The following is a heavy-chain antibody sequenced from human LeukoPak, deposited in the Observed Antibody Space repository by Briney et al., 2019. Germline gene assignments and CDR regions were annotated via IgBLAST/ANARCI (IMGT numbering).Heavy chain of an antibody. J-gene: IGHJ3*02. CDR3: ARHSGRYYDPDAFDI. D-gene: IGHD3-22*01. CDR2: IYPGDSET. CDR1: GYSFTSYW. V-gene: IGHV5-51*01. Sequence: RGESLKISCEGSGYSFTSYWIGWVRQMPGKGLEWMGIIYPGDSETKYSPSFQGQVTISVDKSISTAYLQWGSLKASDTAMYYCARHSGRYYDPDAFDIWGQGTRVTVYS.